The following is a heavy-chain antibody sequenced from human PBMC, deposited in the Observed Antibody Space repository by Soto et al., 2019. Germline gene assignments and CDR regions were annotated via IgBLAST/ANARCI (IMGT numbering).Heavy chain of an antibody. D-gene: IGHD2-15*01. V-gene: IGHV3-74*01. J-gene: IGHJ6*02. CDR3: ARGIRIYYAMDV. Sequence: PGGALRLSCEASGFTFSSYWMHWVRQVPGKGLLWVSRLNGDGTTTNYADSVNGRFTISRDNAKNTVYLQLSSLRAEDTAVYYCARGIRIYYAMDVWGQGTTVTVSS. CDR1: GFTFSSYW. CDR2: LNGDGTTT.